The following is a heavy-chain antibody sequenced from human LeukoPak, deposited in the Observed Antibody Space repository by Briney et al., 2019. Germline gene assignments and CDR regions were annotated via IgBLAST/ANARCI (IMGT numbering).Heavy chain of an antibody. V-gene: IGHV1-8*01. CDR2: MNPNSGNT. CDR1: GYTFTSYD. CDR3: ARSFFHYSIVADYYYGMDV. J-gene: IGHJ6*02. Sequence: ASVKVSCKASGYTFTSYDINWVRRATGQGLEWMGWMNPNSGNTGYAQKFQGRVTMTRNTSISTAYMELSSLRSEDTAVYYCARSFFHYSIVADYYYGMDVWGQGTTVTVSS. D-gene: IGHD2-21*01.